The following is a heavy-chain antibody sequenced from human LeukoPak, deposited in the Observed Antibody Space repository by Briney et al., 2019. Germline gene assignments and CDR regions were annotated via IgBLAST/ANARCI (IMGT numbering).Heavy chain of an antibody. Sequence: GASVKVSRKASGYTFTDYYMHWVRQAPGQGLEWMGWIHPNSGDTKSAQRFRGRVTMTRDTSISTAYMELTRLTSDDTAVYYCASYYGHYTRNWMDTWGQGTLVTVSS. CDR1: GYTFTDYY. CDR2: IHPNSGDT. D-gene: IGHD4-17*01. J-gene: IGHJ5*02. CDR3: ASYYGHYTRNWMDT. V-gene: IGHV1-2*02.